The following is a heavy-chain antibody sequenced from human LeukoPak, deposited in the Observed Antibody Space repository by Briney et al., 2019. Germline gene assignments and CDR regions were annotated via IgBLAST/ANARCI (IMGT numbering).Heavy chain of an antibody. V-gene: IGHV1-69*04. Sequence: SVKVSCKASGGTFSSYAISWVRQAPGQGLEWMGRIIPILNIANYAQSFQGRVTITADESMSTAYMELSSLRSEDTAVYYCARDPAESISGENWFDPWGQGTLVTVSS. CDR1: GGTFSSYA. CDR2: IIPILNIA. J-gene: IGHJ5*02. CDR3: ARDPAESISGENWFDP. D-gene: IGHD3-10*01.